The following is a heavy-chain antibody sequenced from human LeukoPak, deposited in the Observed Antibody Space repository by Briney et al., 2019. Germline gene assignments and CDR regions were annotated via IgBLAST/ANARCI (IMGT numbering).Heavy chain of an antibody. D-gene: IGHD3-22*01. Sequence: SETLSLTCTVSGGTISSSSYYWGWIRQPPGKGLEWIGSIYYSGSTYYNPSLKSRVTISVDTSKNQFSLKLSSVTAADTAVYYCARPLYYYDSSGYYLWGQGTLVTVSS. CDR2: IYYSGST. CDR1: GGTISSSSYY. V-gene: IGHV4-39*01. J-gene: IGHJ4*02. CDR3: ARPLYYYDSSGYYL.